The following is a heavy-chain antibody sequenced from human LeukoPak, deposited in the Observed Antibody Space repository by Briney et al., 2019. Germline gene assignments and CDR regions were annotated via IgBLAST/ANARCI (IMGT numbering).Heavy chain of an antibody. CDR1: GGTFSDYA. J-gene: IGHJ6*04. D-gene: IGHD3-3*01. CDR2: FIPILGTA. Sequence: SVKVSCKASGGTFSDYALNWVRQAPGQGLEWMGVFIPILGTANSTQKFQDRVTITADISTNTVYMELSSLRSEDTAVYFCAGIPVFGVVLHQEPVWGKGTTVTASS. CDR3: AGIPVFGVVLHQEPV. V-gene: IGHV1-69*10.